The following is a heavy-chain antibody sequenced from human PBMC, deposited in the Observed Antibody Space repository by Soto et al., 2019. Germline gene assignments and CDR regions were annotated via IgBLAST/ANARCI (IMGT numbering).Heavy chain of an antibody. D-gene: IGHD3-10*01. CDR3: AHKRDVSRGFKY. CDR2: IYWDDDQ. J-gene: IGHJ4*02. Sequence: QITLKESGPTLVKPTQTLTLTCTFSGFSFSVNGVAVGRIRQPPGQALEWLALIYWDDDQRYNPSLKDRLTITKDTSRNQVVLTMTNMDPVDTATYYCAHKRDVSRGFKYWGQGTLVTVSS. V-gene: IGHV2-5*02. CDR1: GFSFSVNGVA.